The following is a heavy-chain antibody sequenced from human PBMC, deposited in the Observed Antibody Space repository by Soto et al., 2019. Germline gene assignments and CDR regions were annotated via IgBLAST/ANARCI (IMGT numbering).Heavy chain of an antibody. D-gene: IGHD5-12*01. Sequence: PSETLSLTCTVSGGSISSDGYYWIWIRQHPGEGLEWIGCIYYSGSTYYNASLKSRVIISVDTSKNQFSLKLSSVTAADTAVYYCARGTRATPGLVFDYWGQGTLVTVSS. CDR2: IYYSGST. J-gene: IGHJ4*02. CDR3: ARGTRATPGLVFDY. CDR1: GGSISSDGYY. V-gene: IGHV4-31*03.